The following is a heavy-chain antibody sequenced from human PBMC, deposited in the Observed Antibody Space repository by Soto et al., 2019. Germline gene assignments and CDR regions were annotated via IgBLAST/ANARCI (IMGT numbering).Heavy chain of an antibody. D-gene: IGHD3-16*01. CDR3: ARGWGYDSNDYAFAY. CDR1: GGTFSSQA. CDR2: IIPIFGTA. J-gene: IGHJ4*02. V-gene: IGHV1-69*01. Sequence: QVQLGQSGAEVRKPGSSGKVSCKASGGTFSSQAISWLRQAPGQGLEWMGGIIPIFGTANHAQKFQGRVTIIADESTSTVYMELSSLRSEDTAMYYCARGWGYDSNDYAFAYWGQGTLVIVSS.